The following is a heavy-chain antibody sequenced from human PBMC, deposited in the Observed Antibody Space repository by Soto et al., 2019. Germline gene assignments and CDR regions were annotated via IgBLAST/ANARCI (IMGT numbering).Heavy chain of an antibody. CDR2: INQSGRT. D-gene: IGHD5-12*01. V-gene: IGHV4-34*01. CDR3: ARGVHSGYAGIFDL. J-gene: IGHJ4*02. Sequence: WTWIRQSPGKGLEWIGEINQSGRTNNNPSLRSRVTISVDTSKNQFSLKLSSVTAADTAVYYCARGVHSGYAGIFDLWGRGTLVTVSS.